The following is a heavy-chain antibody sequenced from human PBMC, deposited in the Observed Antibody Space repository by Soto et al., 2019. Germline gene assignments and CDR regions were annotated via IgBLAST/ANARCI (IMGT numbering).Heavy chain of an antibody. Sequence: YWDWIRKPPGKGLEWIGSIFHGGNTYYNPSLKSRVTISVDMSKNQFSLKLNSVTAADTAVYYCARARWYDAFDVWGQGTVVT. D-gene: IGHD2-15*01. CDR3: ARARWYDAFDV. V-gene: IGHV4-38-2*02. J-gene: IGHJ3*01. CDR2: IFHGGNT. CDR1: Y.